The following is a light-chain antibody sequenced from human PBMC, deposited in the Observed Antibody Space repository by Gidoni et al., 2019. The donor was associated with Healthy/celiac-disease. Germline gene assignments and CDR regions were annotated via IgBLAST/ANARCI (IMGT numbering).Light chain of an antibody. V-gene: IGKV1-17*01. Sequence: DIQLTQSPSSLSASVGDRVTITCRANQGIRNDLGWSKQKPGKAPKRLIYAASSVQSGVPSRCSGSGSGTEVTLTISSLQHEDLATYYCRQHNSDPLTFGGGTKVEIK. J-gene: IGKJ4*01. CDR2: AAS. CDR1: QGIRND. CDR3: RQHNSDPLT.